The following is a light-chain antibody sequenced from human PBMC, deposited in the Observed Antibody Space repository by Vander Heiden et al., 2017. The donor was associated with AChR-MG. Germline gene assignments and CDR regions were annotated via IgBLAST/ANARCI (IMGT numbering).Light chain of an antibody. CDR1: QSVSSTY. Sequence: IVLTQSPATLSLSPGERATLSCRASQSVSSTYFAWYQQKPGQDPRVVIYAASRRATGSPDRFSGSGSGADFTLTISRLEPEDFAVYYCQQYGSSPPCTFGQGTKVEIK. V-gene: IGKV3-20*01. J-gene: IGKJ1*01. CDR2: AAS. CDR3: QQYGSSPPCT.